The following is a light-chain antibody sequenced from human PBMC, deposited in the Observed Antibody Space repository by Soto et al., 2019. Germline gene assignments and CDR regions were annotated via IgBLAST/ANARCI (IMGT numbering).Light chain of an antibody. Sequence: QSVLTQPPSVSGAPGQRVTISCSGGSSNIGAGYPVHWYQHIAGTAPKLLINGNTNWPSGVPARFSASKSATSASLVITGLQAEDEADYYCQSYDRSLSDVFGTGTSSPS. J-gene: IGLJ1*01. V-gene: IGLV1-40*01. CDR2: GNT. CDR3: QSYDRSLSDV. CDR1: SSNIGAGYP.